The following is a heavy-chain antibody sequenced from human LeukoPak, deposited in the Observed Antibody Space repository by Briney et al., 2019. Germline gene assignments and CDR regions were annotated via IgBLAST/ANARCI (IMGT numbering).Heavy chain of an antibody. Sequence: GASVKVSCKASGYTFTGYYMHWVRQAPGQGLEWMGWINPNSGGTNYAQKFQGRVTMTRDTSISTAYMELSRLRSDDTAVYCCARDLSTVTVYVKNYFDYWGQGTLVTVSS. D-gene: IGHD4-17*01. V-gene: IGHV1-2*02. CDR3: ARDLSTVTVYVKNYFDY. CDR2: INPNSGGT. J-gene: IGHJ4*02. CDR1: GYTFTGYY.